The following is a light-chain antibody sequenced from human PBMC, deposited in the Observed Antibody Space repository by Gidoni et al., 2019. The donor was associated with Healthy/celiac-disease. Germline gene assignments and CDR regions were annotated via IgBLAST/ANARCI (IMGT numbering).Light chain of an antibody. Sequence: DIKMNQSPSSLSASVGDRVTITCRASQSIRSYLNWYQQKPGKAPKLLIYAASSLQSGVPSRFSGSGSRTDFTLTISSLQPADFATYYCQQSYSTPPLTFGQGTRLEIK. CDR3: QQSYSTPPLT. CDR2: AAS. J-gene: IGKJ5*01. V-gene: IGKV1-39*01. CDR1: QSIRSY.